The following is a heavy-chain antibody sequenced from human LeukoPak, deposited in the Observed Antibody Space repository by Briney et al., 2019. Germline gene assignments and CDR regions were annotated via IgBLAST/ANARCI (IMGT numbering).Heavy chain of an antibody. CDR1: GFSFSNYGI. D-gene: IGHD1-14*01. J-gene: IGHJ4*02. V-gene: IGHV4-39*01. CDR3: ARHQMSITHQWPMDY. Sequence: GSLRLSCAASGFSFSNYGILWVRQPPGKGLEWIGSIFYGGKTYQRPSLASRLTISVDTSRNQFSLKVISVTDADTAVYYCARHQMSITHQWPMDYWGQGILVIVSS. CDR2: IFYGGKT.